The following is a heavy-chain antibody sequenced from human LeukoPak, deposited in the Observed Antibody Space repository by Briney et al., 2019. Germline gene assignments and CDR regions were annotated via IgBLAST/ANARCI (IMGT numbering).Heavy chain of an antibody. V-gene: IGHV3-23*01. CDR1: GFTFGNFW. D-gene: IGHD3-22*01. Sequence: GGSLRLSCAASGFTFGNFWMHWVRQAPGKGLEWVSGISGSGDNTYYADSVKGRFTISRDNSKNTLYVQVNSLGTEDTAAYYCAKGSYYDSSGSFYFDYWGQGTLVTVSS. J-gene: IGHJ4*02. CDR3: AKGSYYDSSGSFYFDY. CDR2: ISGSGDNT.